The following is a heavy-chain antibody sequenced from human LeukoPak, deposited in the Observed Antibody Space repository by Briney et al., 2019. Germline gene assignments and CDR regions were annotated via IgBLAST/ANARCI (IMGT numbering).Heavy chain of an antibody. CDR1: GFTFSSSG. V-gene: IGHV3-74*01. D-gene: IGHD3-22*01. CDR2: INSDGSST. Sequence: GGSLRLSCAASGFTFSSSGMHWVRHAPGKGLGWVSRINSDGSSTSPADSVNGRFTNSRDNAKNTLYLQMNSLRAEDTAVYYCARGYYDSSGEGGSGGVDYWGQGTLVTVSS. CDR3: ARGYYDSSGEGGSGGVDY. J-gene: IGHJ4*02.